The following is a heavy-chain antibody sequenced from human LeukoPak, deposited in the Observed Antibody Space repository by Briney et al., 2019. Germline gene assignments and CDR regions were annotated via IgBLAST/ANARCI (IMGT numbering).Heavy chain of an antibody. V-gene: IGHV4-34*01. CDR2: INHSGST. J-gene: IGHJ5*02. Sequence: SETLSLTCAVYGGSFRGYYWSWIRQPPGKGLEWIGEINHSGSTNYNPSLKSRVTISVDTSKNQFSLKLSSVTAADTAVYYCARRSYPRSWFDPWGQGTLVTVSS. CDR1: GGSFRGYY. CDR3: ARRSYPRSWFDP.